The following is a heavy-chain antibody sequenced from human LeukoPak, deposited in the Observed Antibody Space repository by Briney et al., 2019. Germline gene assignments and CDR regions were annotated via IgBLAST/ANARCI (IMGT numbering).Heavy chain of an antibody. V-gene: IGHV4-34*01. J-gene: IGHJ4*02. CDR3: ARFYFDSRGQNSRAY. CDR1: GGSFSGYY. CDR2: INHSGST. D-gene: IGHD3-22*01. Sequence: SETLSLTCAVYGGSFSGYYWTWIRQPPGKGLEWIGEINHSGSTNYNPSLKSRVTISVDTSKNQFSLKLSSVTAADTAVYYCARFYFDSRGQNSRAYWGQGTQVPVSA.